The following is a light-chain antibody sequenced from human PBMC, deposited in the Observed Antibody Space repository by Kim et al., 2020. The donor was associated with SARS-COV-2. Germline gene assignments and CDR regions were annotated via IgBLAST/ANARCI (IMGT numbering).Light chain of an antibody. CDR2: QDS. CDR3: QAWDSSTVV. J-gene: IGLJ2*01. Sequence: SYELTQPPSVSVSPGQTVSITCSGDKLGDKYACWYQQKPGQSPVLVIYQDSKRPSGIPERFSGSNSGNTATLTISGTQAMDEADYYCQAWDSSTVVFGGGTKLNVL. V-gene: IGLV3-1*01. CDR1: KLGDKY.